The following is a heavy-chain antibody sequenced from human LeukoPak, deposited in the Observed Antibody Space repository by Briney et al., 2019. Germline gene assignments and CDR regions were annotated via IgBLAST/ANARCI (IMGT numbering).Heavy chain of an antibody. CDR2: INPSGGST. D-gene: IGHD3-3*01. J-gene: IGHJ6*02. Sequence: ASVKVSCKASGYTFTSYYMHWVRQAPGQGLEWMGIINPSGGSTSYAQKFQGRVTMTRDTSTSTVYMELSSLRSEDTAVYYCARDRKGPDWSGYYTYYYYYGMDVWGQGTTVTVSS. CDR3: ARDRKGPDWSGYYTYYYYYGMDV. V-gene: IGHV1-46*01. CDR1: GYTFTSYY.